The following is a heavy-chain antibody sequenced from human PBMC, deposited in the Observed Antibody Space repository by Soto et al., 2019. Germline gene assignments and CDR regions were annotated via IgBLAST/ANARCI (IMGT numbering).Heavy chain of an antibody. D-gene: IGHD3-10*01. CDR2: IYYSGST. V-gene: IGHV4-59*01. CDR3: ASYGSGSYQRFDP. Sequence: PSETLSLTCTVPGDSISSYYWSWIRQPPGKGLEWIGYIYYSGSTNYNPSLKSRVTISVDTSKNQFSLKLSSVTAADTAVYYCASYGSGSYQRFDPWGQGTLVTVS. J-gene: IGHJ5*02. CDR1: GDSISSYY.